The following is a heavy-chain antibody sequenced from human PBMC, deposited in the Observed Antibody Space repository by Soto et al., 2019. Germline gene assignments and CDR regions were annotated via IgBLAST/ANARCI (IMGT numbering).Heavy chain of an antibody. Sequence: QVQLVQSGAEVLKPGASVKVSCKASGYTFTRYYLHWVRQGPGQGFEWMGIINPSGGGTSYAQKFQGRVTMTRDTSTSTAYMELSSLRSEDTAVYDCARVGLVGDRGAYNPENFDFWGQGTLVTVSS. CDR1: GYTFTRYY. D-gene: IGHD3-16*01. J-gene: IGHJ4*02. CDR2: INPSGGGT. CDR3: ARVGLVGDRGAYNPENFDF. V-gene: IGHV1-46*01.